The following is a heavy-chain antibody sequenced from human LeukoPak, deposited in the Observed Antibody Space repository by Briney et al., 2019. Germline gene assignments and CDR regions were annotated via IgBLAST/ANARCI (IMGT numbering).Heavy chain of an antibody. CDR1: GFTFSSYG. CDR2: IWYDGSNK. Sequence: GGSLRLSCAASGFTFSSYGMHWVRQAPGKGLEWVAVIWYDGSNKYYADSVKGRFAISRDNSKNTLYLQMNSLRGDDTAVYYCAKDVGKWESLHFFDYWGQGTLVTVSS. V-gene: IGHV3-33*06. D-gene: IGHD1-26*01. J-gene: IGHJ4*02. CDR3: AKDVGKWESLHFFDY.